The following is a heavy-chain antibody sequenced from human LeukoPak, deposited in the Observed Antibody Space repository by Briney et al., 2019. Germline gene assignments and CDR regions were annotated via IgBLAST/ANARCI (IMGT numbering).Heavy chain of an antibody. D-gene: IGHD3-9*01. J-gene: IGHJ4*02. CDR2: VNGGGGDT. CDR1: GFTFNNYA. V-gene: IGHV3-23*01. Sequence: PGESLRLSCAASGFTFNNYAMSWVRQTPGKGLEWVSAVNGGGGDTYYTDSVKGRFTISRDSSGNTLFLRMSSLRGEDTAVYYCVRDLSGTSTHWGQGTLVTVSS. CDR3: VRDLSGTSTH.